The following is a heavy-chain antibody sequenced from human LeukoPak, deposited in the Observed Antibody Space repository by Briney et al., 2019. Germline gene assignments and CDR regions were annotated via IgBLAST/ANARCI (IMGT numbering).Heavy chain of an antibody. CDR2: ISGSGLST. J-gene: IGHJ3*02. V-gene: IGHV3-23*01. CDR3: AKDLREYTSSPRNAFHI. D-gene: IGHD6-6*01. CDR1: GFTFSSYA. Sequence: GGSLRLSCAASGFTFSSYAMNWVRQAPGKGLEWVSAISGSGLSTYYAHSVKGRFTISRDNSKNTLYLLLNSLRAEDTAVYYCAKDLREYTSSPRNAFHIWGQGTMITVSS.